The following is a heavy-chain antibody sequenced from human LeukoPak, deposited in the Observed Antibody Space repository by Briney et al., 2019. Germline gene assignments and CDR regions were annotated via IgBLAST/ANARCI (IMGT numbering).Heavy chain of an antibody. D-gene: IGHD1-26*01. CDR3: ARDGRYYYAFDI. CDR1: GASINSYY. V-gene: IGHV4-4*08. J-gene: IGHJ3*02. CDR2: IYSSGST. Sequence: SETLSLTCTVSGASINSYYWSWIRQPPGKGLEWIGYIYSSGSTNYNPSLKSRVTISVGTSKNQFSLKLSSVTAADTAVYYCARDGRYYYAFDIWGQGTMVTVSS.